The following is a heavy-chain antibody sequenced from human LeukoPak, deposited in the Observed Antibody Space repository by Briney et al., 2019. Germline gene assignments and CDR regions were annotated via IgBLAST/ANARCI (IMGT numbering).Heavy chain of an antibody. J-gene: IGHJ6*03. V-gene: IGHV3-21*01. CDR1: GFTFSSYS. CDR3: ARPSRYCSGGSCYMSGYMDV. D-gene: IGHD2-15*01. CDR2: ISSSSSYI. Sequence: GGSLRLSCAASGFTFSSYSMNWVRQAPGKGLEWVSSISSSSSYIYYADSVKGRFTISRDNAKNTLYLQMNSLRAEDTAVYYCARPSRYCSGGSCYMSGYMDVWGKGTTVTISS.